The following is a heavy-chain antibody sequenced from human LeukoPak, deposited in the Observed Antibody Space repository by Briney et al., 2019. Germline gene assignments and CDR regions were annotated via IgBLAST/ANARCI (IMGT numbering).Heavy chain of an antibody. CDR3: ARLYSRGVIVIFDY. CDR2: INHSGST. V-gene: IGHV4-34*01. Sequence: KTSGTLSLTCAVYGGSFSGYYWSWIRQPPGKGLEWIGEINHSGSTNYNPSLKSRVTISVDTSKNQFSLKLSSVTAADTAVYYCARLYSRGVIVIFDYWGQGTLVTVSS. J-gene: IGHJ4*02. D-gene: IGHD3-16*02. CDR1: GGSFSGYY.